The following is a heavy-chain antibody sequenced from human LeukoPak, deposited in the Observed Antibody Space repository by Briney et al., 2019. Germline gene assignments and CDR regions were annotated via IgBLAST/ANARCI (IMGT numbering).Heavy chain of an antibody. CDR3: AKALGANYFDF. CDR2: ISGGGGSA. D-gene: IGHD3-10*01. V-gene: IGHV3-23*01. CDR1: GFTFSSYA. J-gene: IGHJ4*02. Sequence: PGGSLRLSCAASGFTFSSYALNWVRQAPGKGLEWVSTISGGGGSAYYAASMQGRLTISRDNSRSTLYLQMSSLRDEDTAVYYCAKALGANYFDFWGQGTLVTVSS.